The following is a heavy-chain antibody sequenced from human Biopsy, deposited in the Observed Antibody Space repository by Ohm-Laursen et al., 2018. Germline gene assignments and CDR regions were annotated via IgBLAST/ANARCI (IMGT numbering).Heavy chain of an antibody. Sequence: TLSLTCTVSGGSISTYYWTWIRQPPGKGLEWLGYIYSSGSTNYNPSLQRRVTISVDTSKSQFSLKLTSVTAEDTAVYYCAGVMTTIGYYYAMDVWGQGTTVTVSS. V-gene: IGHV4-59*01. CDR1: GGSISTYY. J-gene: IGHJ6*02. D-gene: IGHD5-24*01. CDR2: IYSSGST. CDR3: AGVMTTIGYYYAMDV.